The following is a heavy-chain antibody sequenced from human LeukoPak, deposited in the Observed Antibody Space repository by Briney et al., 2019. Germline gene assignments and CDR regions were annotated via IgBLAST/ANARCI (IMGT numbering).Heavy chain of an antibody. CDR2: IYYSGST. CDR1: GGSISSHY. V-gene: IGHV4-59*11. D-gene: IGHD3-22*01. J-gene: IGHJ3*02. Sequence: NPSETLSLTCTVSGGSISSHYWSWIRQPPGKGLEWIGYIYYSGSTNYNPPLKSRVTISVDTSKNQFSLKLSSVTAADTAVYYCARKDSIPLDSRSAFDIWGQGTMVTVSS. CDR3: ARKDSIPLDSRSAFDI.